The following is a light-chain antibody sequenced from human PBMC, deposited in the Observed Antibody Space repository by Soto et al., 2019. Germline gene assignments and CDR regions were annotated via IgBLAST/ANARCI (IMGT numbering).Light chain of an antibody. J-gene: IGKJ1*01. CDR1: QSIGSW. V-gene: IGKV1-5*03. CDR3: QQYGSYSPWT. Sequence: DIQMTQSPSTLSASVGDRVTITCRASQSIGSWLAWYQQKPGKAPKLLIYKASSLESGVPSRFSGSGSGTEVTLNISSLQPDDFASYYCQQYGSYSPWTFGQGTKVEIK. CDR2: KAS.